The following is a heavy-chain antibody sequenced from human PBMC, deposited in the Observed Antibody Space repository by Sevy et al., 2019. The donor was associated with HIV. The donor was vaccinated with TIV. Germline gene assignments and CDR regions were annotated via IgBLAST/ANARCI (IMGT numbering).Heavy chain of an antibody. V-gene: IGHV3-48*03. Sequence: GGSLRLSCGASGFSFSSYDMNWVRQAPGKGLEWLSYISSSGSTIHYADSVKGRFTISRDNARNSLYLQMNSLRAEDTAVYYCARDLPPSATTVAHFDCWGQGTLVTVSS. CDR2: ISSSGSTI. CDR1: GFSFSSYD. D-gene: IGHD4-17*01. CDR3: ARDLPPSATTVAHFDC. J-gene: IGHJ4*02.